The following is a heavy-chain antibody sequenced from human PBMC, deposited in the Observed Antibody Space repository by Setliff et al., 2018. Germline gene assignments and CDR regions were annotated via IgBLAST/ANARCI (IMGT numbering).Heavy chain of an antibody. V-gene: IGHV1-69*13. CDR3: ARDRYFYDASGQRSGYYYYMDV. Sequence: GASVKVSCKASGGTFSSYAISWVRQAPGQGLEWMRRIIPIFGTTSYTQKFQGRVTITADEGTNTAYMELSSLRSDDTAMYYCARDRYFYDASGQRSGYYYYMDVWGKGTTVTVSS. CDR1: GGTFSSYA. D-gene: IGHD3-22*01. CDR2: IIPIFGTT. J-gene: IGHJ6*03.